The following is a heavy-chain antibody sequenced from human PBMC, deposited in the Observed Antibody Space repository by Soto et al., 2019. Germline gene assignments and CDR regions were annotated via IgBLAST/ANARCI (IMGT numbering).Heavy chain of an antibody. CDR2: IYHSGST. CDR1: GGSISSGGYS. J-gene: IGHJ3*02. CDR3: ARGPEHYYGSGSYYNGAFDI. Sequence: SETLSLTCAVSGGSISSGGYSWSWIRQPPGKGLEWIGYIYHSGSTYYNPSLKSRVTISVDRSENQFSLKLSSVTAADTAVYYCARGPEHYYGSGSYYNGAFDIWGQGTMVTVSS. V-gene: IGHV4-30-2*01. D-gene: IGHD3-10*01.